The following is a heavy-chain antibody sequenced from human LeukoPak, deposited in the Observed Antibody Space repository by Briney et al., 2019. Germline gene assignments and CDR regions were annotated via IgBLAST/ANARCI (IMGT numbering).Heavy chain of an antibody. Sequence: RPGGSLRLSCAASGFTFSSYAMSWVRQAPGKGLEWVSGISWNSGSIGYADSVKGRFTISRDNAKNSLYLQMNSLRAEDTALYYCAKEGAIGGPYFDYWGQGTLVTVSS. CDR2: ISWNSGSI. D-gene: IGHD2-15*01. CDR3: AKEGAIGGPYFDY. CDR1: GFTFSSYA. V-gene: IGHV3-9*01. J-gene: IGHJ4*02.